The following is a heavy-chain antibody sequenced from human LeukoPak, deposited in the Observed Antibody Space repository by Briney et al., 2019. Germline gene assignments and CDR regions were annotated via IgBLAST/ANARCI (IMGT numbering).Heavy chain of an antibody. CDR2: IYYSGST. D-gene: IGHD4-23*01. Sequence: PSETLSLTCTVSGGSISSYYWSWIRHPPGKGLEWIGYIYYSGSTNYNPSLKSRVTISVDTSKNQFSLKLSSVTAADTAVYYCARDSSTVVTPYYYYYYGMDVWGQGTTVTVSS. CDR3: ARDSSTVVTPYYYYYYGMDV. CDR1: GGSISSYY. V-gene: IGHV4-59*01. J-gene: IGHJ6*02.